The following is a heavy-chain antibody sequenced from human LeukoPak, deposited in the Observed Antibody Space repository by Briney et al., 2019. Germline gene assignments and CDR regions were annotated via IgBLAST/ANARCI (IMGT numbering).Heavy chain of an antibody. CDR3: AKGGLQQGFDY. V-gene: IGHV3-23*01. CDR1: GFTFSNAW. D-gene: IGHD1-1*01. J-gene: IGHJ4*02. Sequence: PGGSLRLSCAASGFTFSNAWMSWVRQAPGKGLEWVSAISGSGSTTHYADSVDGRFTLSRDNSKNTLYLQMNSLRAEDTAIYYCAKGGLQQGFDYWGQGTLVTVPS. CDR2: ISGSGSTT.